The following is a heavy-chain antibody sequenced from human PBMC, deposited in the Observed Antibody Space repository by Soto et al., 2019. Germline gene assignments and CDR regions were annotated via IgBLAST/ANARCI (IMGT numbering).Heavy chain of an antibody. V-gene: IGHV3-21*01. CDR1: EFTFSSYS. D-gene: IGHD3-10*01. J-gene: IGHJ4*02. Sequence: PGGSLRLSCAASEFTFSSYSMNWVRQAPGKGLEWVSSISSSSSYIYYADSVKGRFTISRDNAKNSLYLQMNSLRAEDTAVYYCAREGEYGSGKNGYWGQGTLVTVSS. CDR2: ISSSSSYI. CDR3: AREGEYGSGKNGY.